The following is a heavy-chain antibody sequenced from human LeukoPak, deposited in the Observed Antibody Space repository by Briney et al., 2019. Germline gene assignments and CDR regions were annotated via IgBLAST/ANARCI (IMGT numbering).Heavy chain of an antibody. V-gene: IGHV5-51*01. CDR2: IYPGDSDT. CDR1: GYSFTSYW. J-gene: IGHJ3*02. Sequence: GESLKISCKGSGYSFTSYWIGWVRQMAGKVLEWMGIIYPGDSDTRYSPSFQGQVTISADKSISTAYLQWSSLKASDTAMYYCATPVSDDAFDIWGQGTMVTVSS. CDR3: ATPVSDDAFDI.